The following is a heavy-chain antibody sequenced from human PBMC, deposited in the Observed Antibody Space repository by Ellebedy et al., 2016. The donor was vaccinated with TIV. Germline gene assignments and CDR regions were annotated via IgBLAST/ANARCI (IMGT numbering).Heavy chain of an antibody. D-gene: IGHD3-22*01. CDR1: GFTFSNYG. Sequence: GESLKISCAASGFTFSNYGMHWVRQAPGKGLEWVAVISKDGTYKYYPDSVKGRFTISRDNSKNTVYLQMNSLRAEDTAVYYCAKEVGDDSSTYYPSYWGQGNLVTVSS. J-gene: IGHJ4*02. V-gene: IGHV3-30*18. CDR2: ISKDGTYK. CDR3: AKEVGDDSSTYYPSY.